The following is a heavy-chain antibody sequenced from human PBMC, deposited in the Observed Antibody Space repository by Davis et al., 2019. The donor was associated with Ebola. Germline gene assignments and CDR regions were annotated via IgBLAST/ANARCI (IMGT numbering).Heavy chain of an antibody. V-gene: IGHV1-69*13. CDR3: AREVGETKLDQ. D-gene: IGHD1-26*01. Sequence: SVKVSCKASGYIFTNYGVSWLRQAPGQGLEWMGRVIPVFGTTNYAQKFQGRVTLTADESTSTAYMELTNLRSDDTAVYYCAREVGETKLDQWGQGTLVTVSS. CDR1: GYIFTNYG. J-gene: IGHJ4*02. CDR2: VIPVFGTT.